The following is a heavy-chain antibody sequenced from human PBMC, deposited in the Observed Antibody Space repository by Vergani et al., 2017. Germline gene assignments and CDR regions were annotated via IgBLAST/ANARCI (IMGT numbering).Heavy chain of an antibody. D-gene: IGHD3-22*01. V-gene: IGHV3-21*01. CDR2: ISSSSSYI. Sequence: EVQLVESGGGLVKPGGSLRLSCAASGFTFSSYSMNWVRQAPGKGLEWVSSISSSSSYIFYADSVKGRFTISRDNAKNSLYLQMNSLRAEDTAVYYCASFAFNYYDSSGYYLDDWGQGTLVTVSS. CDR3: ASFAFNYYDSSGYYLDD. J-gene: IGHJ4*02. CDR1: GFTFSSYS.